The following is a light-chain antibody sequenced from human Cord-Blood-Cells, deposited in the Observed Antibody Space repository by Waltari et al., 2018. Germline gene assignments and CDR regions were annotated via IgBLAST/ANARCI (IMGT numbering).Light chain of an antibody. CDR3: CSYAGSYV. CDR2: DVS. CDR1: SSDVGCYNF. J-gene: IGLJ1*01. V-gene: IGLV2-11*01. Sequence: QSALTQPRSVSGSPGQSVTISCTGTSSDVGCYNFVSCYQQHPGKAPKLMIYDVSKRPSGVPDRFSGSKSGNTASLTISGLQAEDEADYYCCSYAGSYVFGTGTKVTVL.